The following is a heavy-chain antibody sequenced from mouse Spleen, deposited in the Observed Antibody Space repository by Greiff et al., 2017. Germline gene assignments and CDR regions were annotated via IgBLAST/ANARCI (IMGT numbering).Heavy chain of an antibody. CDR1: GYSFTDYN. Sequence: EVKLMESGPELVKPGASVKISCKASGYSFTDYNMNWVKQSNGKSLEWIGVINPNYGTTSYNQKFKGKATLTVDQSSSTAYMQLNSLTSEDSAVYYCARSGGDGYPAWFAYWGQGTLVTVSA. V-gene: IGHV1-39*01. CDR3: ARSGGDGYPAWFAY. J-gene: IGHJ3*01. CDR2: INPNYGTT. D-gene: IGHD2-3*01.